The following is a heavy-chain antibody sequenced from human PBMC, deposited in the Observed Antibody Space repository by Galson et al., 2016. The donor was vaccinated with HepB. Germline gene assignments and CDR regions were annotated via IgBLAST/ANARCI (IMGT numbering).Heavy chain of an antibody. CDR3: AREDWYFDV. V-gene: IGHV4-34*01. J-gene: IGHJ2*01. CDR2: VTHTGNT. Sequence: LSLTCSVYGGSFNSYSWSWIRQPPGKGLEWIGEVTHTGNTNYNPSLESRLTMAIDTSKNQFSLRLRSVTAADTAVYYCAREDWYFDVWGRGTQVAVSS. CDR1: GGSFNSYS.